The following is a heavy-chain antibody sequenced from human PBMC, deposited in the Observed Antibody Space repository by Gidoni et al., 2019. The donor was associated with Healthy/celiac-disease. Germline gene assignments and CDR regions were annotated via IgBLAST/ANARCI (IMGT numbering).Heavy chain of an antibody. Sequence: QVQLQQWGAGLLKPSETLTLTCAVYGGSFSGYYWSWIRQPPGKGLEWIGEINHSGSTNYNPSLKGRVTISVDTSKNQFSLKLSSVTAADTAVYYCARAGVVVVPAALPPYYYYYMDVWGKGTTVTVSS. CDR2: INHSGST. CDR1: GGSFSGYY. D-gene: IGHD2-2*01. V-gene: IGHV4-34*01. CDR3: ARAGVVVVPAALPPYYYYYMDV. J-gene: IGHJ6*03.